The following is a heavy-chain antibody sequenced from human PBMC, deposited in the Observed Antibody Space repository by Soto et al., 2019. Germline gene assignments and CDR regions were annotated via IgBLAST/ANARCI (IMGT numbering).Heavy chain of an antibody. CDR2: IYPGDSDT. Sequence: PGESLKISCKGSGYSFTSYWIGWVRQMPGKGLEWMGIIYPGDSDTRYSPSFQGQVTISADKSISTAYLQWSSLKASDTAMYYCARLPGIAAAGTVWFDYWGQGTLVTVSS. CDR3: ARLPGIAAAGTVWFDY. D-gene: IGHD6-13*01. CDR1: GYSFTSYW. V-gene: IGHV5-51*01. J-gene: IGHJ4*02.